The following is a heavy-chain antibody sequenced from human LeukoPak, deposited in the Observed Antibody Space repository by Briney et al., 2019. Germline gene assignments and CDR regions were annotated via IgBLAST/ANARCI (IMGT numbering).Heavy chain of an antibody. J-gene: IGHJ5*02. V-gene: IGHV4-30-4*01. Sequence: NSSETLSLTCTVSGGSISSGDYYWSWIRQPPGKGLEWIAYMYYSGSTNYNPSLKSRVTMSADTSKNQLSLKLSSVTAADTAVYYCARPYYYDSRIDPWGQGILVTVSS. D-gene: IGHD3-22*01. CDR2: MYYSGST. CDR3: ARPYYYDSRIDP. CDR1: GGSISSGDYY.